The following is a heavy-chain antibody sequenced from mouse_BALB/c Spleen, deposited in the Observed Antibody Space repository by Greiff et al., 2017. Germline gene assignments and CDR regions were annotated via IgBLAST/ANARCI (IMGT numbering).Heavy chain of an antibody. CDR3: ATVYYRYGWFAY. V-gene: IGHV1-77*01. CDR1: GYTFNDYY. J-gene: IGHJ3*01. D-gene: IGHD2-14*01. Sequence: QVQLQQSGAELARPGASVKLSCKASGYTFNDYYINWVKQRTGQGLEWIGEIYPGSGNTYYNEKFKGKATLTADKSSSTAYMQLSSLTSEDSAVYYCATVYYRYGWFAYWGQGTLVTVSA. CDR2: IYPGSGNT.